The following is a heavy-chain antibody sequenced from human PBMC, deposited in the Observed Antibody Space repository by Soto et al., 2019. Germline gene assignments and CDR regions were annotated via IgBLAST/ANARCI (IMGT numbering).Heavy chain of an antibody. J-gene: IGHJ3*01. CDR1: GITFTYAW. CDR3: AHIGALPPNEVFRP. Sequence: EVQLVESGGGLVNPGGSLRLSCAASGITFTYAWMTWVRQAPGRGLEWVGRVKSEAGGGTIDYAAPVKGRFTISRDDSRSMLYLQMNSLKSEDTAVYYCAHIGALPPNEVFRPWGQGTVVTVSS. D-gene: IGHD2-21*01. CDR2: VKSEAGGGTI. V-gene: IGHV3-15*01.